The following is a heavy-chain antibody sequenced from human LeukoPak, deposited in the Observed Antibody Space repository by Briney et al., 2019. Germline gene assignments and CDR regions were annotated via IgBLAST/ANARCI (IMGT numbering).Heavy chain of an antibody. D-gene: IGHD3-9*01. CDR2: INHSGST. CDR1: GGSFSGYY. J-gene: IGHJ4*02. Sequence: SETLSLTCAVYGGSFSGYYWSWIRQPPGKGLEWIGEINHSGSTNYNPSLKSRVTISVDTSKNQFSLKLSSVTAADTAVCYCARGVGNILTGYSLDYWGQGTLVTVSS. V-gene: IGHV4-34*01. CDR3: ARGVGNILTGYSLDY.